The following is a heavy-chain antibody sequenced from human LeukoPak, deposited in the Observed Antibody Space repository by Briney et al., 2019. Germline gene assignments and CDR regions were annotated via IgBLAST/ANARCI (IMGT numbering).Heavy chain of an antibody. CDR1: GGSISTYY. D-gene: IGHD6-19*01. J-gene: IGHJ4*02. CDR2: IYHSGNT. Sequence: SETLSLTCTVSGGSISTYYWNWIRQPPGKGLGWIGSIYHSGNTNYNPSLRSPVTISVDTSKNQFSLKLSSVTAADTAVYYCARGVQQWPYYYDYWGQGTLVTVSS. CDR3: ARGVQQWPYYYDY. V-gene: IGHV4-59*01.